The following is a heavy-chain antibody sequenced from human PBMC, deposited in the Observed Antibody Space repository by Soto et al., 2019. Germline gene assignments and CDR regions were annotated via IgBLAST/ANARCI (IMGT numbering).Heavy chain of an antibody. J-gene: IGHJ5*02. Sequence: QVQLVQSGAEVKKPGSSVKVSCKASGGTFSSYTISWVRQAPGQGLEWMGRIIPILGIANSAQKFQGRVTITADKSTSTAYMELSSLRSEDTAVYYCARPTNPVNSSSDNWFDPWGEGTLVTVSS. V-gene: IGHV1-69*02. CDR1: GGTFSSYT. CDR3: ARPTNPVNSSSDNWFDP. CDR2: IIPILGIA. D-gene: IGHD6-13*01.